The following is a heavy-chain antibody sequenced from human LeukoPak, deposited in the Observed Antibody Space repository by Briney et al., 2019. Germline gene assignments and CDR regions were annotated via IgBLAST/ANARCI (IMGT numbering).Heavy chain of an antibody. CDR3: ARSSGWYGAFDI. Sequence: SETLSLTCTVSGGSISSYYWSWIRQPPGKGLEWIGYIYYSGSTNYNPSLKSRVTISVDTSKNQFSLELSSVTAADTAVYYCARSSGWYGAFDIWGQGTMVTVSS. CDR1: GGSISSYY. J-gene: IGHJ3*02. V-gene: IGHV4-59*01. CDR2: IYYSGST. D-gene: IGHD6-19*01.